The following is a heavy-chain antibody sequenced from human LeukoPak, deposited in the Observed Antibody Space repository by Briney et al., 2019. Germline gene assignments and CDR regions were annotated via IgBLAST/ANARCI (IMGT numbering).Heavy chain of an antibody. V-gene: IGHV3-33*01. D-gene: IGHD3-10*01. J-gene: IGHJ4*02. CDR1: GFNFDTYA. Sequence: GGSLRLSCAASGFNFDTYAMHWVRQAPGQGLEWVALIWHDGSHKFYSNSVRGQFTISRDNSKNTVCLQMNNLRPDDTAVYYCAREIFGSGSYPGFWGQGTLVTVSS. CDR3: AREIFGSGSYPGF. CDR2: IWHDGSHK.